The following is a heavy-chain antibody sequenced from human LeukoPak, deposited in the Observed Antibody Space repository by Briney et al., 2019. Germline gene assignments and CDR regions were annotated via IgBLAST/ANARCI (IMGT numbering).Heavy chain of an antibody. V-gene: IGHV3-23*01. J-gene: IGHJ1*01. CDR2: ISVSGGST. CDR3: AKDAHYSSSWHEYFQH. D-gene: IGHD6-13*01. CDR1: GFTFSSYA. Sequence: PGGSLRLSCAVSGFTFSSYAMSWVRQAPGKGLEWVSAISVSGGSTYYADSVKGRFTISRDNSKNTLYLQMNSLRAEDTAVYYCAKDAHYSSSWHEYFQHWGQGTLVTVSS.